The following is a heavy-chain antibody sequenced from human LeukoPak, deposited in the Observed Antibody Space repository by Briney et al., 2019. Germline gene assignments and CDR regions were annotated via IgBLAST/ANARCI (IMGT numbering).Heavy chain of an antibody. J-gene: IGHJ4*02. Sequence: GGSLRLSCAASGFTLSSYAMHWVRQAPGKGLEWVAVISYDGSNKYYADSVKGRFTISRDNSKNTLYLQMNSLRAEDTAVYYCARWGSGTGGWGQGTLVTVSS. D-gene: IGHD3-10*01. CDR2: ISYDGSNK. V-gene: IGHV3-30*04. CDR1: GFTLSSYA. CDR3: ARWGSGTGG.